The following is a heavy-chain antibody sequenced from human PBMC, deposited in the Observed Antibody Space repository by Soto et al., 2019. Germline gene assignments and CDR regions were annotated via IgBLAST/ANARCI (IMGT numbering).Heavy chain of an antibody. D-gene: IGHD6-6*01. Sequence: SETLSLTCTVSGGSVSSGSYYWSWIRQPPGKGLEWIGYIYYSGSTNYNPSLKSRVTISVDTSKNQFSLKLSSVTAAETAVYYCARLTRRNYFDYWGQGTLVTVSS. CDR2: IYYSGST. CDR3: ARLTRRNYFDY. CDR1: GGSVSSGSYY. J-gene: IGHJ4*02. V-gene: IGHV4-61*01.